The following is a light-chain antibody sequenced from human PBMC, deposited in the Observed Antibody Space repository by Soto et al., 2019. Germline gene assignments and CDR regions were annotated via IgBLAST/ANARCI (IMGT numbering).Light chain of an antibody. CDR3: AAWDDSLNGAL. Sequence: QSVLTQPPSASGTPGQRVTISCSGSSSNIGSNTVNWYQQLPGTAPNLLIYSNNQRPSGVPDRFSGSKSGTSASLAISGLHYDDEADYYCAAWDDSLNGALFGGGTQLTVL. J-gene: IGLJ7*01. V-gene: IGLV1-44*01. CDR2: SNN. CDR1: SSNIGSNT.